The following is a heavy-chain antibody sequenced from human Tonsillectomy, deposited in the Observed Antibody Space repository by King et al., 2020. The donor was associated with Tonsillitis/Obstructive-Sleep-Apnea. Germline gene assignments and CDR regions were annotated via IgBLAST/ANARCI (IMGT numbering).Heavy chain of an antibody. V-gene: IGHV3-21*01. CDR1: GFTFSSYN. CDR3: ARDVGQTMSSSQGH. J-gene: IGHJ4*02. CDR2: ISSSSSYI. Sequence: VQLVESGGGLVKPGGSLRLSCAASGFTFSSYNMNWVRQPPGKGLEWVSSISSSSSYIFSADSVKGRFTISRDNAKNSLYLQMNSLRAEGTAVYCCARDVGQTMSSSQGHWGEGTLGTVSP. D-gene: IGHD6-6*01.